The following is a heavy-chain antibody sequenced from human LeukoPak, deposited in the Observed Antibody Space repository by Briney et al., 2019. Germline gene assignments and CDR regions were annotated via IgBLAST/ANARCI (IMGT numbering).Heavy chain of an antibody. J-gene: IGHJ4*03. CDR1: GFTISSYA. D-gene: IGHD1-14*01. CDR2: ISGSGGST. Sequence: GGSRRLSCAASGFTISSYAYSWVRQAPGKGQEWVSGISGSGGSTYYADSVKGRFTISRDNTNNTLYLQMHSLTPLYMAVSDIPKGTGGWSQRHFDSCGDRTPLTISS. CDR3: PKGTGGWSQRHFDS. V-gene: IGHV3-23*01.